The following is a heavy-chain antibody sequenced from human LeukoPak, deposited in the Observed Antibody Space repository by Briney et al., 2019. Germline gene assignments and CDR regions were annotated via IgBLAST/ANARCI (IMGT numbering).Heavy chain of an antibody. J-gene: IGHJ4*02. CDR1: AFAFSSSW. Sequence: PGGSLRLSCAASAFAFSSSWMSWVRRAPGKGLEWVANIKQDGSEQYYVDSVKGRFTISRDNAKNSLYLQMNSLRAEDSAFYYCAREYCSGGTCYSPGYWGQGTLVTVSS. D-gene: IGHD2-15*01. V-gene: IGHV3-7*03. CDR3: AREYCSGGTCYSPGY. CDR2: IKQDGSEQ.